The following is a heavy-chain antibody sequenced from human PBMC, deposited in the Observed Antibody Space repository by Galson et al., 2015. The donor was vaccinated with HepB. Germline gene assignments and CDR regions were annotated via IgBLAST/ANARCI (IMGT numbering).Heavy chain of an antibody. D-gene: IGHD3-22*01. Sequence: SLRLSCAASGFTFSSYGMHWVRQAPGKGLEWVAVIWYDGSSKYYADSVKGRFTISRDNSKNTLYLQMNSLRAEDTAVYYCAREPPGPPSGYPPYYYYYYGMDVWGQGTTVTVSS. CDR2: IWYDGSSK. J-gene: IGHJ6*02. CDR3: AREPPGPPSGYPPYYYYYYGMDV. V-gene: IGHV3-33*01. CDR1: GFTFSSYG.